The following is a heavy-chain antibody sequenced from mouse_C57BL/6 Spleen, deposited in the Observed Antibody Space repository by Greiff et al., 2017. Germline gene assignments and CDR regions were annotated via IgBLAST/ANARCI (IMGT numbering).Heavy chain of an antibody. Sequence: VQRQQSVAELVKPGASVKMSCKASGYTFTSYWITWVKQRPGQGLEWIGDIYPGSGSTNYNEKFKSKATLTVDTSSSTAYMQLSSLTSEDSAVYYCARGEDWDVDYWGQGTTLTVSS. CDR2: IYPGSGST. CDR3: ARGEDWDVDY. J-gene: IGHJ2*01. D-gene: IGHD4-1*01. V-gene: IGHV1-55*01. CDR1: GYTFTSYW.